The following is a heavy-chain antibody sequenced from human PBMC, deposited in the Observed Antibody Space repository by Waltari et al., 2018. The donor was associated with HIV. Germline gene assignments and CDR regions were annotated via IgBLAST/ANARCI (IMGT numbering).Heavy chain of an antibody. J-gene: IGHJ4*02. Sequence: VHLVQSGAVLRKPGDSVPDSCKAPGYTFSINAITWVRQAPGQGLEWMGWISGYNGDTKYAQKVRGRVTMTTDTATSTAYLEMGSLRFDDTAVYYCARDHYYGSSGYYSDYWGQGTLVTVSS. V-gene: IGHV1-18*04. CDR3: ARDHYYGSSGYYSDY. CDR1: GYTFSINA. D-gene: IGHD3-22*01. CDR2: ISGYNGDT.